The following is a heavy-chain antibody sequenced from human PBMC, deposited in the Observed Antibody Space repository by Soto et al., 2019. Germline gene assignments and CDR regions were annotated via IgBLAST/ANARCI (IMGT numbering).Heavy chain of an antibody. Sequence: EVQLVESGGILVQPGGSLRLSCAASGFNVGAYSMNWVRQAPGGGLPWISPLNSGDSGIYYADSVKGRFTISRDNAKNSLQLLINKLRDGDKEVYFCAKDQSTLESHWSGPSCHAPVSFDYVGQGIPVTVSS. CDR3: AKDQSTLESHWSGPSCHAPVSFDY. CDR2: LNSGDSGI. V-gene: IGHV3-48*02. D-gene: IGHD3-3*01. J-gene: IGHJ4*02. CDR1: GFNVGAYS.